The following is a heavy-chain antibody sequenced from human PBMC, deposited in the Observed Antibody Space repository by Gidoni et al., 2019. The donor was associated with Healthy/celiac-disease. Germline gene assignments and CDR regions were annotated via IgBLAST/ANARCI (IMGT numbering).Heavy chain of an antibody. CDR2: INPNSGGT. D-gene: IGHD3-22*01. CDR1: GYNVTGYY. CDR3: ARGNRDYYDSSGYYRPLYYYYGMDV. J-gene: IGHJ6*02. V-gene: IGHV1-2*02. Sequence: QVQLVQSGAEVKKPGASVKVSCKASGYNVTGYYMHWVRQAPGQGLEWMGWINPNSGGTNYAKKFQGRVTMTRDTSISTAYMELSRLRSDDTAVYYCARGNRDYYDSSGYYRPLYYYYGMDVWGQGTTVTVSS.